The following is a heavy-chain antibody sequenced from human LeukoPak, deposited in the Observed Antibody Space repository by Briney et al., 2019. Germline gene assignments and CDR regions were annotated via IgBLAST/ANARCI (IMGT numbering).Heavy chain of an antibody. CDR3: ARDTEGYCSSTSCYRDDAFDI. CDR2: ISAYNGST. V-gene: IGHV1-18*01. J-gene: IGHJ3*02. D-gene: IGHD2-2*02. CDR1: GYTFTSYG. Sequence: ASVKVSCKASGYTFTSYGISWVRQAPGQGLEWMGWISAYNGSTNYAQKLQGRVTMTTDTSTSTAYMELRSLRSDDTAVYYCARDTEGYCSSTSCYRDDAFDIWGQGTMVTASS.